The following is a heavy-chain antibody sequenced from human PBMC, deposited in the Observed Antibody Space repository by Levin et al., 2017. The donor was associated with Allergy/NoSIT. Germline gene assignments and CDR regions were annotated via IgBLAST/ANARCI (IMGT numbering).Heavy chain of an antibody. V-gene: IGHV3-23*01. CDR2: ISTGGGRI. Sequence: GESLKISCVASGFTFSIYSMSWVRQLPGKGLEWVSTISTGGGRIYYADSVKGRFTISRDNSKNTVYLQMNSLRVEDTAIYHCAYFGPDYWGQGTLVSVSS. J-gene: IGHJ4*02. CDR1: GFTFSIYS. D-gene: IGHD2/OR15-2a*01. CDR3: AYFGPDY.